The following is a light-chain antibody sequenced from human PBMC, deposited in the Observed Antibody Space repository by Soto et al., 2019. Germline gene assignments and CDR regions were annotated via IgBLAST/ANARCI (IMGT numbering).Light chain of an antibody. CDR3: QQYGSSPWT. CDR1: QSVSSSY. V-gene: IGKV3-20*01. CDR2: GAS. Sequence: EIVVTQSPCTLSLSTGERATLSCRASQSVSSSYLAWYQQKPGQAPRLLIYGASSRATGIPDRFSGSGSGTDFTLTISRLEPEDFAVYYCQQYGSSPWTFAQGTKVAIK. J-gene: IGKJ1*01.